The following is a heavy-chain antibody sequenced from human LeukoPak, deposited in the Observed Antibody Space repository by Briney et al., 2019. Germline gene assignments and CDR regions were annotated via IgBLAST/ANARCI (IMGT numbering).Heavy chain of an antibody. CDR1: RFTSSVHW. J-gene: IGHJ4*02. CDR2: INPDESDK. D-gene: IGHD1-1*01. Sequence: GGSLRLSCAASRFTSSVHWMHWVRQAPGKGLEWVSRINPDESDKAYADSVKGRLTISRENAKNSLYLQMNSLRAGDTAVYYCARATPPGYDFDYWGQGTLVTVSS. CDR3: ARATPPGYDFDY. V-gene: IGHV3-74*01.